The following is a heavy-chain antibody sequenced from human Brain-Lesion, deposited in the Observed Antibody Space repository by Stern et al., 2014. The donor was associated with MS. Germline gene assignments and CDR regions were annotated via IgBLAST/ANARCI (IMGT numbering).Heavy chain of an antibody. V-gene: IGHV1-24*01. J-gene: IGHJ4*02. D-gene: IGHD1-26*01. CDR1: GYTLTELS. Sequence: DQLVESGAEVKKPGASVKVSCKVSGYTLTELSMHWVRQAPRKGLERMGGFDPDDGETIYAQKFQGRVTMTEDTSTDTAYMELSSLRSEDTAVYYCATLSPGAGGNYYRHFDYWGQGTLVTVSS. CDR3: ATLSPGAGGNYYRHFDY. CDR2: FDPDDGET.